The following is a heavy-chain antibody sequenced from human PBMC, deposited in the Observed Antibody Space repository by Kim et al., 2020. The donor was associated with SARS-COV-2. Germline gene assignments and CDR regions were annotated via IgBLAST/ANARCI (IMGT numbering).Heavy chain of an antibody. D-gene: IGHD1-26*01. CDR3: ARRMVGTTRAFDF. J-gene: IGHJ4*02. CDR1: GFTFSTYA. Sequence: GGSLRLSCAASGFTFSTYAMSWVRQAPGKGLEWVSAISPGGVSTYYEDSVKGRFTISRDNSKNTLYLQMNSLRADDTALYYCARRMVGTTRAFDFWGQGTLVTVSS. V-gene: IGHV3-23*01. CDR2: ISPGGVST.